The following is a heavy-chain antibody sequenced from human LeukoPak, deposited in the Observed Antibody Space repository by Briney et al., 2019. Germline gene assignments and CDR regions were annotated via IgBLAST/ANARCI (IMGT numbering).Heavy chain of an antibody. Sequence: GSLRLSCAASGFTFSSYSMNWVRQAPGKGPEWVSSISSSSSYIYYADSVKGRFTISRDNAKNSLYLQMNSLRAEDTAVYYCARDSLSLRTSAFDYWGQGTLVTVSS. V-gene: IGHV3-21*01. D-gene: IGHD3-16*01. J-gene: IGHJ4*02. CDR1: GFTFSSYS. CDR3: ARDSLSLRTSAFDY. CDR2: ISSSSSYI.